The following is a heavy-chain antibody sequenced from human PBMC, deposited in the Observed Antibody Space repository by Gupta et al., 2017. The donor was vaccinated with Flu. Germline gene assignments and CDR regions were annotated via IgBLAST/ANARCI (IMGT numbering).Heavy chain of an antibody. V-gene: IGHV3-23*01. Sequence: EGQLLASGGGLAQTGGSLRLSCAACGFPFTTYTMRWVRQAPGKGLEWVSTVSGGGSNSYYADSGKGRFTISGDSSKKTVYLQMNSLRVEDTAVYYCAKGANWAFEIWGQGTMVTVSS. CDR2: VSGGGSNS. J-gene: IGHJ3*02. D-gene: IGHD1-1*01. CDR3: AKGANWAFEI. CDR1: GFPFTTYT.